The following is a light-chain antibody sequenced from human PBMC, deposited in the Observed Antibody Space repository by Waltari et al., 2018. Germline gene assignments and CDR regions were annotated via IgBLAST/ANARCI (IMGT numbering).Light chain of an antibody. CDR2: NDS. J-gene: IGLJ3*02. Sequence: SYVLTQAPSVSVAPGQTARIPCGGIDIGCKKVPWYQHKPGQAPVLVVYNDSDRPSGIPERFSGSNSGDTATLTISRVEAGDEADYYCQVWDSSRAHVLFGGGTKVTVL. CDR3: QVWDSSRAHVL. CDR1: DIGCKK. V-gene: IGLV3-21*02.